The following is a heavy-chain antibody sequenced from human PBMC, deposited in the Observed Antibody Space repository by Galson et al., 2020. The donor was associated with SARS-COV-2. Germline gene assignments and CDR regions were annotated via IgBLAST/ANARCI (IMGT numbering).Heavy chain of an antibody. Sequence: GGSLRLSCLASGFIFSNYAMHWVRQAPGKGLEWVAVISYDGSIEHYADSVKGRFTISRDNSKNTLYLQMISLRREDSAMYYCATRAYSPDWGQGVLVTVSS. J-gene: IGHJ4*02. CDR2: ISYDGSIE. D-gene: IGHD4-4*01. CDR1: GFIFSNYA. V-gene: IGHV3-30*04. CDR3: ATRAYSPD.